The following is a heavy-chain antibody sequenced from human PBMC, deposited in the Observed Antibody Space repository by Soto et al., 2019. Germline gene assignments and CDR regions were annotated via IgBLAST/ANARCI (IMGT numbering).Heavy chain of an antibody. CDR1: GGSISSGDYY. CDR2: IYYSGST. V-gene: IGHV4-30-4*01. J-gene: IGHJ4*02. Sequence: QVQLQESGPGLVKPSQTLSLTCTVSGGSISSGDYYWSWIREPPGKGLEWIGYIYYSGSTYYNPSLKSRVTISVHTSMNQFSLKLSSVTAADTAVYYCASETVRSGSFDYWGQGTLVTVSS. D-gene: IGHD4-4*01. CDR3: ASETVRSGSFDY.